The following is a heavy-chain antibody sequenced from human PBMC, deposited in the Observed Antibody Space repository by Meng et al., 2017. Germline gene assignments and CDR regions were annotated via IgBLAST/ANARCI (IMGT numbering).Heavy chain of an antibody. Sequence: QITLKESGPTLVKPTQTLTLTCTFSGFSLSTSGVGVGWIRQPPGKALEWLAFIYWNDDKRYSPSLKSRLTITKDTSKNQVVLTMTNMDPVDAATYYCAHIPYSSSWYEYFQHWGQGTLVTVSS. CDR2: IYWNDDK. CDR3: AHIPYSSSWYEYFQH. D-gene: IGHD6-13*01. J-gene: IGHJ1*01. CDR1: GFSLSTSGVG. V-gene: IGHV2-5*01.